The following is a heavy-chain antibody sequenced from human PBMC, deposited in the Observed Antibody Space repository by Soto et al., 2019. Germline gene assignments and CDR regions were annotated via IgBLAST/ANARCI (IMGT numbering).Heavy chain of an antibody. CDR2: IIPIFGTA. Sequence: SVKVSCKASGGTFSSYAINWVRQAPGQGLEWMGGIIPIFGTANYAQKFQGRVTITADKSTSTAYIELSSLRSEDTAVYYCASGNGNYESTVDYWGQGTLVTVSS. V-gene: IGHV1-69*06. CDR1: GGTFSSYA. D-gene: IGHD1-7*01. CDR3: ASGNGNYESTVDY. J-gene: IGHJ4*02.